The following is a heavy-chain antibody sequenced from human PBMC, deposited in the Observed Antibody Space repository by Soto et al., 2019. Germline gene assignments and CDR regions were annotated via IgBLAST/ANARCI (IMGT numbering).Heavy chain of an antibody. Sequence: SVKVSCKASGGTFSSYAISWVRQAPGQGLEWMGGIIPIFGTANYAQKFQGRVTITADESTSTAYMELSSLRSEDTAVHYCAREWSKYDSSLYCYDYWRQRTLFTVSS. CDR2: IIPIFGTA. V-gene: IGHV1-69*13. D-gene: IGHD3-22*01. J-gene: IGHJ4*02. CDR3: AREWSKYDSSLYCYDY. CDR1: GGTFSSYA.